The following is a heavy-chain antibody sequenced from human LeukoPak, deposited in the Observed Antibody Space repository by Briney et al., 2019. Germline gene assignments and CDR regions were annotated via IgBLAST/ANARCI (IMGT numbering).Heavy chain of an antibody. Sequence: ASVKVSCKAAGYGFTSYGISWVRQAPGQGLEWMGWISAYSSNTNSAQKVQGRVTVTTDTSASTAYMELRSLRSDDTAMYYCARDRAAAAGTRSFGYYGMDVWGQGTTVTVSS. J-gene: IGHJ6*02. CDR1: GYGFTSYG. V-gene: IGHV1-18*01. D-gene: IGHD6-13*01. CDR2: ISAYSSNT. CDR3: ARDRAAAAGTRSFGYYGMDV.